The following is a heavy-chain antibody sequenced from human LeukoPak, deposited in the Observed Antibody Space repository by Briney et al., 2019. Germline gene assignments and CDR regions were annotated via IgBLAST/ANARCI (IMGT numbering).Heavy chain of an antibody. V-gene: IGHV4-34*01. Sequence: SETLSLTCAVYGGSFSDYYWSWIRQPPGKGLEWIGEISHSGSTNYNPSLKSRVTISVDTSKNQFSLKLSSVTAADTAVYYCARGSKVTGYYYYYYMDVWDKGTTVTVSS. CDR3: ARGSKVTGYYYYYYMDV. J-gene: IGHJ6*03. CDR2: ISHSGST. CDR1: GGSFSDYY. D-gene: IGHD1-20*01.